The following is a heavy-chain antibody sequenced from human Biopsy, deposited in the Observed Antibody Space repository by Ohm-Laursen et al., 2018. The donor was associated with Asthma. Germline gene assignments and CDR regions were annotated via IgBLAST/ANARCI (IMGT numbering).Heavy chain of an antibody. CDR1: GYTFSRYS. CDR3: VRGEEVAGTYFKD. D-gene: IGHD6-19*01. Sequence: LSCAATGYTFSRYSIHWIRQPPGKGLEWIGEINYRGDTNYNPSLESRVSISVDTSTYHFSLRLNSVTAADTAVYYCVRGEEVAGTYFKDWDQGTLVTVSS. CDR2: INYRGDT. V-gene: IGHV4-34*01. J-gene: IGHJ1*01.